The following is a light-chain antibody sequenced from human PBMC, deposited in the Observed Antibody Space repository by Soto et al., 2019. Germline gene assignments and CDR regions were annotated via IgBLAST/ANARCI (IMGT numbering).Light chain of an antibody. CDR1: NVGSKS. Sequence: SYDLTQPPSLSLARGQTATITRGGNNVGSKSVHWYQHKPGQAPVLGVYDDSDRPSGIPERFSGSNSGNTAALTISRVEAGDEADYYCQVWDGSSDHEEWVFGGGTQLTVL. V-gene: IGLV3-21*02. CDR3: QVWDGSSDHEEWV. J-gene: IGLJ3*02. CDR2: DDS.